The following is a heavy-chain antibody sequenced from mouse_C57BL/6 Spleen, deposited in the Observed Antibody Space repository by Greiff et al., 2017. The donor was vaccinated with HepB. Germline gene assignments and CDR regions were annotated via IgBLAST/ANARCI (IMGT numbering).Heavy chain of an antibody. CDR2: IHPSDSDT. CDR1: GYTFTSYW. CDR3: AAPGGSSYRGWFAY. V-gene: IGHV1-74*01. D-gene: IGHD1-1*01. Sequence: QVQLQQPGAELVKPGASVKVSCKASGYTFTSYWMHWVKQRPGQGLEWIGRIHPSDSDTNYNQKFKGKATLTVDKSSSTAYMQLSSLTSEDSAVYYCAAPGGSSYRGWFAYWGQGTLVTVSA. J-gene: IGHJ3*01.